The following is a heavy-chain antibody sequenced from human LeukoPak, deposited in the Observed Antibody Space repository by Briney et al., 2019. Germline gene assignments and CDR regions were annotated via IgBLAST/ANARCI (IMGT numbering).Heavy chain of an antibody. CDR3: AKSGGYGLIDY. V-gene: IGHV4-61*02. D-gene: IGHD1-26*01. Sequence: PSQTLSLTCTVSGASMYDGAYFWAWIRQPAGKGLEWIGRTYISGSVNYNPSLIDRVTISVDSSRNQFSLMLNSVTAADTAMYYCAKSGGYGLIDYWGQGTLVTVSS. J-gene: IGHJ4*02. CDR1: GASMYDGAYF. CDR2: TYISGSV.